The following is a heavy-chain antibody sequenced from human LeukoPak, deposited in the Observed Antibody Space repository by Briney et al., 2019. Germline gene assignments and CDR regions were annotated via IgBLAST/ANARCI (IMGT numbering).Heavy chain of an antibody. D-gene: IGHD3-10*01. CDR1: GGSVSGSHW. CDR3: ASGSGRGSFDI. Sequence: PSGTLSLTCAVSGGSVSGSHWWSWVRQPPGKGLEWIGEIYQTGSTNYNPSLKSRVTISVDKSKNHFSLILSSVTAADTALYYCASGSGRGSFDIWGQGTMVTVSS. CDR2: IYQTGST. J-gene: IGHJ3*02. V-gene: IGHV4-4*02.